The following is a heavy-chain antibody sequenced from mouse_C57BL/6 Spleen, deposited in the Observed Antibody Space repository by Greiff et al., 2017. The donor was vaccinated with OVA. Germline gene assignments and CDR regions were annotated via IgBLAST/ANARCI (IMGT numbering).Heavy chain of an antibody. D-gene: IGHD2-3*01. V-gene: IGHV1-15*01. CDR3: TRWDDGRYYFDY. Sequence: PRKQSGAELVRPGASVTLSCKASGYTFTDYVMHWVKQTPVHGLEWIGAIYPETGGTAFNQKFKGKAILTADKSSSTAHMERRSMTSEDAAVYCCTRWDDGRYYFDYWGQGTTLTVSS. CDR1: GYTFTDYV. J-gene: IGHJ2*01. CDR2: IYPETGGT.